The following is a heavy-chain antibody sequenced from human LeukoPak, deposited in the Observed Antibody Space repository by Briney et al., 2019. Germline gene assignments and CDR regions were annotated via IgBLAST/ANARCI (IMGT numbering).Heavy chain of an antibody. D-gene: IGHD3-10*01. Sequence: VASVKVSCKASGYTFTSYDINWVRQATGQGLEWMGWINPNSGGTNYAQKFQGRVTMTRDTSISTAYMELSRLRSDDTAVYYCARDRGHDYGSGNWFDPWGQGTLVTVSS. J-gene: IGHJ5*02. V-gene: IGHV1-2*02. CDR1: GYTFTSYD. CDR3: ARDRGHDYGSGNWFDP. CDR2: INPNSGGT.